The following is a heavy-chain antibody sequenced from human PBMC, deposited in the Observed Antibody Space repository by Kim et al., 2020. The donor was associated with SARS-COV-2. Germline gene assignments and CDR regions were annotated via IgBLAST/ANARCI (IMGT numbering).Heavy chain of an antibody. J-gene: IGHJ4*02. CDR2: ITDKSDHT. CDR3: ANHANGGWFMV. CDR1: GFTFSNYA. V-gene: IGHV3-23*01. Sequence: GGSLRLSCAASGFTFSNYAMSWVRQAPGKGLDWVSTITDKSDHTFYADSVKGQFTISRDNSKNTLYLQMNSLRAEDTAIYYCANHANGGWFMVWGQGTLV. D-gene: IGHD6-19*01.